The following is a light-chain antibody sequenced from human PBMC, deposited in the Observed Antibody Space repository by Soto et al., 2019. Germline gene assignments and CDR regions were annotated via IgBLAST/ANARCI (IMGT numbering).Light chain of an antibody. CDR2: GVS. CDR1: QSVSSK. V-gene: IGKV3-15*01. CDR3: QQYNNCPHT. J-gene: IGKJ2*01. Sequence: EIVMTQSPATLSVSPGERATLSCRASQSVSSKLALFQQKPGQAPSLLIYGVSARATGVPVRFSGSGSGTEFTPTINSLQSEDFAVYYCQQYNNCPHTFGQGTKVDIK.